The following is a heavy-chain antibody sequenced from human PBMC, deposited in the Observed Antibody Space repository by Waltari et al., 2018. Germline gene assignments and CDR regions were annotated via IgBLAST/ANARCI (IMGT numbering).Heavy chain of an antibody. CDR3: AGDRAIGLFFDY. Sequence: STWGSWVRQSPEKGLEWIGQVHHSGKTHYNPSIQSRVTISVDSPKNQFSLTLKSVTAADTAVYYCAGDRAIGLFFDYLGRGTLVTVSP. CDR2: VHHSGKT. V-gene: IGHV4-4*02. CDR1: STW. D-gene: IGHD2-2*01. J-gene: IGHJ4*02.